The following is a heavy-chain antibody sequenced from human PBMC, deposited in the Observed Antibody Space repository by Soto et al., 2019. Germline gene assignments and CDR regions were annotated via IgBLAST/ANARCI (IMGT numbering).Heavy chain of an antibody. CDR3: ARPSHKDIVVVPGAQRGYYYYGMDV. J-gene: IGHJ6*02. D-gene: IGHD2-2*01. Sequence: SLRLSCAASGFTFSSYAMSWVRQAPGKGLEWVSAISGSGGSTYYADSVKGRFTISRDNSKNTLYLQMNSLRAEDTAVYYCARPSHKDIVVVPGAQRGYYYYGMDVWGQGTTVTVSS. CDR2: ISGSGGST. CDR1: GFTFSSYA. V-gene: IGHV3-23*01.